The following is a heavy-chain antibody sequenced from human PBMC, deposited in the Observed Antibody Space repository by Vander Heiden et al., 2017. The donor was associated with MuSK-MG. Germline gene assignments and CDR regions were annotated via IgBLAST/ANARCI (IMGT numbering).Heavy chain of an antibody. CDR1: GYTFTSYA. CDR3: ARDRLRDIVVVVAASGLYGMDV. CDR2: INAGNGNT. Sequence: QVQLVQSGAEVKKPGASVKVSCKVSGYTFTSYAMHWVRQAPGQRLEWMGWINAGNGNTKYSQKFQGRVTITRDTSASTAYMDLSSLRSEDTAVYYCARDRLRDIVVVVAASGLYGMDVWGQGTTVTVSS. V-gene: IGHV1-3*01. J-gene: IGHJ6*02. D-gene: IGHD2-15*01.